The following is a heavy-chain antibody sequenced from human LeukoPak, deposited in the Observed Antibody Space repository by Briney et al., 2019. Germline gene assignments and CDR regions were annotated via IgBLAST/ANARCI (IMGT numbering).Heavy chain of an antibody. J-gene: IGHJ4*02. CDR2: IYYSGST. D-gene: IGHD1-1*01. V-gene: IGHV4-31*03. CDR1: GGSISSGGYS. Sequence: PSQTLSLTCTVSGGSISSGGYSWSWIRQHPGKGLEWIGYIYYSGSTYYNPSLKSRATISVDTSKNQFSLKLSSVTAADTAVYYCARYARSLEYFDYWGQGTLVTVSS. CDR3: ARYARSLEYFDY.